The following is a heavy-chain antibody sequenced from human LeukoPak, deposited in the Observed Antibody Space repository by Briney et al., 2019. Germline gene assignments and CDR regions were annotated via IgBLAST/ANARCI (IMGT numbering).Heavy chain of an antibody. D-gene: IGHD4-11*01. CDR2: IYYSGST. CDR3: ARLLGSDSKVDY. Sequence: SETLSLTCTVSGGSISGTSFHWGWIRQPPGKGLEWIGSIYYSGSTYYNPSLKSRVTISVDTSKNQFSLKLSSVTAADTAAYYCARLLGSDSKVDYWGQGTLVTVSS. J-gene: IGHJ4*02. CDR1: GGSISGTSFH. V-gene: IGHV4-39*01.